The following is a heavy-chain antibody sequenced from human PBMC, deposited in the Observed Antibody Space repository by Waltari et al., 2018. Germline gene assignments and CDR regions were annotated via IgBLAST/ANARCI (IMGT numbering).Heavy chain of an antibody. CDR2: IIPIFGTA. CDR3: AREEVYCSGGSCYSLYGWFDT. CDR1: GGTFSSYA. Sequence: QVQLVQSGAEVKKPGSSVKVSCKASGGTFSSYAISWVRQAPGQGLEWMGGIIPIFGTANYSQKFQGRVTITTDESTSTAYMGLSSLRSEDTAVYYCAREEVYCSGGSCYSLYGWFDTWGQGTLVTVSS. V-gene: IGHV1-69*05. D-gene: IGHD2-15*01. J-gene: IGHJ5*02.